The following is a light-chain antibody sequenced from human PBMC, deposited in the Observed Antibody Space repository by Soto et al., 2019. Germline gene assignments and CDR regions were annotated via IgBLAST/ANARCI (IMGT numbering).Light chain of an antibody. Sequence: IVMTQSPATLSVSPGERATLSCRASQSVSSNLAWYQQKPGQAPRLLIYGASSRATGIPDRFSGSGSGTDFTLTITRLEPEDFAIYYCQQYGSSRTFGQGTKVDIK. CDR1: QSVSSN. V-gene: IGKV3-20*01. CDR2: GAS. CDR3: QQYGSSRT. J-gene: IGKJ1*01.